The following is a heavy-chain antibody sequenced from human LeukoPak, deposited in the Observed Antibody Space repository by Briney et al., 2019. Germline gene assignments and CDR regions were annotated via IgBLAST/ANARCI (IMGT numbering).Heavy chain of an antibody. Sequence: SVKVSCKASGFTFTTSPIQWVRQARRQRLEWIGWIVVGSGDTNYAQMFQERVTITRDMSTSTSYMELRSLRSEDTAVYHCAVVPKAYDYVWGTAPVDPWGQGTLVTVSS. CDR2: IVVGSGDT. J-gene: IGHJ5*02. V-gene: IGHV1-58*02. D-gene: IGHD3-16*01. CDR3: AVVPKAYDYVWGTAPVDP. CDR1: GFTFTTSP.